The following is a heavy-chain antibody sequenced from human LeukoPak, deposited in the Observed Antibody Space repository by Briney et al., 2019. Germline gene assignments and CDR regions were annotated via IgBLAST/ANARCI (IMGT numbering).Heavy chain of an antibody. J-gene: IGHJ3*02. Sequence: SETLSLTCTVSGGSISSYYWSWIRQPPGKGLEWIGYTYYSGSTNYNPSLKSRVTISVDTSKNQFSLKLSSVTAADTAVYYCANQGYYYDSSGYYYEGAFDIWGQGTMVTVSS. V-gene: IGHV4-59*08. CDR1: GGSISSYY. CDR3: ANQGYYYDSSGYYYEGAFDI. D-gene: IGHD3-22*01. CDR2: TYYSGST.